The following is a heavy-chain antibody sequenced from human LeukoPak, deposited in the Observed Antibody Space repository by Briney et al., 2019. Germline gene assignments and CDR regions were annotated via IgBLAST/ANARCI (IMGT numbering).Heavy chain of an antibody. CDR2: INPNSGGT. Sequence: GASVKVSCKSSGYTFTGYYMHWVRQAPGQGLEWMGWINPNSGGTNYAQKFQGRVTMTRDTSISTTYMELSRLRSDDTAVYYCARELYGDYVPYWGQGTLVTVSS. D-gene: IGHD4-17*01. V-gene: IGHV1-2*02. J-gene: IGHJ4*02. CDR3: ARELYGDYVPY. CDR1: GYTFTGYY.